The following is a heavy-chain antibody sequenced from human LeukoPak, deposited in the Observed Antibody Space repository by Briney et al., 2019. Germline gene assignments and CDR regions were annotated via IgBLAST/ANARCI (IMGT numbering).Heavy chain of an antibody. D-gene: IGHD3-22*01. CDR2: IYSGGST. Sequence: GSLSLSCAASGFTVSSNYMSWVRQAPGKGLEWVSVIYSGGSTYYADSVKGRFTISRDNSKNTLYLQMNSLRAEDTAVYYCAREGYYDSSGYYWPRLFDYWGQGTLVTVSS. CDR3: AREGYYDSSGYYWPRLFDY. CDR1: GFTVSSNY. V-gene: IGHV3-53*01. J-gene: IGHJ4*02.